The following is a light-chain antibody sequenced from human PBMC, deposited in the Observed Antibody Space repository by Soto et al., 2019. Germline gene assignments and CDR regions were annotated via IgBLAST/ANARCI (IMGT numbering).Light chain of an antibody. CDR2: NNN. Sequence: QSALTQPPSASGTPGQRLTISCSGGSSNIGINTVSWYQQLPGTAPKLLIYNNNQRPSGVPDRFSGSKSGTSASLAVSGLQSEDEADYSCAAWDDSLNGLYVFGTGTKVT. V-gene: IGLV1-44*01. CDR1: SSNIGINT. CDR3: AAWDDSLNGLYV. J-gene: IGLJ1*01.